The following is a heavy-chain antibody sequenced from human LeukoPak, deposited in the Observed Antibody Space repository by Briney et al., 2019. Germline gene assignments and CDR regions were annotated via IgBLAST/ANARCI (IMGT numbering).Heavy chain of an antibody. CDR2: IYCSGST. CDR3: ARHYGSGTYPLDY. Sequence: SETLSLTCTVSGGSISGYYWSWIRQPPGKGLEWIGYIYCSGSTNYNPSLESRVTISVGTSKNQFSLKLSSVTAADTAVYYCARHYGSGTYPLDYWGQGTLVTVSS. J-gene: IGHJ4*02. V-gene: IGHV4-59*08. D-gene: IGHD3-10*01. CDR1: GGSISGYY.